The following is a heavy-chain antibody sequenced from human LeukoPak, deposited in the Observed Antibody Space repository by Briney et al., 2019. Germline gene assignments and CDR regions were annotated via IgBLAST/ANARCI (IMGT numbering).Heavy chain of an antibody. Sequence: VASVKVSCKASGGTFSSYTISWVRQAPGQGLEWMGRIIPILGIANYAQKFQGRVTMTRDTSTGTVYMELSSLRSEDSAVYYCARWTTTYLDYWGQGTLVTVSS. CDR2: IIPILGIA. D-gene: IGHD4-11*01. J-gene: IGHJ4*02. CDR1: GGTFSSYT. V-gene: IGHV1-69*02. CDR3: ARWTTTYLDY.